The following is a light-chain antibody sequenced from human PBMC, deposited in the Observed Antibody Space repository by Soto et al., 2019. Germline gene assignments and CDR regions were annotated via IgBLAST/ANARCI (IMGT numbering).Light chain of an antibody. Sequence: AIQMTQSPSSLSASVGDRVTITCRASQGIRNDLGWYQQKPWKAPKLLIYAASSLQSGVPSRFSGSGSRTDFTLTISSLHPEDFATYFFLLDYNLLIFGQGTRLEIK. CDR1: QGIRND. CDR3: LLDYNLLI. J-gene: IGKJ5*01. V-gene: IGKV1-6*01. CDR2: AAS.